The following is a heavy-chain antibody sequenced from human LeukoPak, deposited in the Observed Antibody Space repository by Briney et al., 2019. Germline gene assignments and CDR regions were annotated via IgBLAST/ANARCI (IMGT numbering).Heavy chain of an antibody. Sequence: ASVNVSCKASGYTFSSYYMHWVRHAPGQGLEWVGLINPTGDSTNYAQNFRGRVTMTRDTSTSTVYMDLSSLRSEDTAVYYCAREASGGYFDYWGQGTLVTVSS. CDR3: AREASGGYFDY. D-gene: IGHD4-23*01. CDR1: GYTFSSYY. V-gene: IGHV1-46*01. J-gene: IGHJ4*02. CDR2: INPTGDST.